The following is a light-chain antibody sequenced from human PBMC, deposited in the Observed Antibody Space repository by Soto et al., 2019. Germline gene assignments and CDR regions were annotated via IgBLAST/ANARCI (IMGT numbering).Light chain of an antibody. V-gene: IGKV1-5*03. CDR3: QHYNSYSEA. CDR2: NAS. CDR1: QTISSK. J-gene: IGKJ1*01. Sequence: DIQMTQSPATLSVSVGERATITCRASQTISSKLAWYQQKPGQAPKLLIYNASTRKTGVPSRFSGSGSGTEYTLTISRLQPDDFATYYCQHYNSYSEAFGQGTKV.